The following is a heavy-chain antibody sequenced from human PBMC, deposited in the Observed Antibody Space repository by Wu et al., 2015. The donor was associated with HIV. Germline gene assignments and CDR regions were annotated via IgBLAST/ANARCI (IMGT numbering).Heavy chain of an antibody. D-gene: IGHD5-18*01. CDR3: ARDVGTFSTTAKYTALALGAFDI. J-gene: IGHJ3*02. Sequence: QVQLVQSGAEVKKPGSSVKVSCKASGYTFTGYYMHWVRQAPGQGLEWMGWINPNSGGTNYAQKFQGRVTMTRDTSISTAYMELRSLRSDDTAIYYCARDVGTFSTTAKYTALALGAFDIWGQGTMVTVSS. CDR1: GYTFTGYY. CDR2: INPNSGGT. V-gene: IGHV1-2*02.